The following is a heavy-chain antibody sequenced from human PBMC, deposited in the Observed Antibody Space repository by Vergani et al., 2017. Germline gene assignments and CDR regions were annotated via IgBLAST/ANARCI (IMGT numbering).Heavy chain of an antibody. Sequence: QVQLVESGGGVAQPGRSLRLSCAASGFTFNQYGMHWVRQAPGKGLEWVAVTWYDGNNKQYADSVKGRFTISRDNSKSTMYLQMNSLRDEDTGVYYCATSKVTTHYYSGMDVWGRGTTVTVSS. J-gene: IGHJ6*02. D-gene: IGHD4-17*01. CDR2: TWYDGNNK. V-gene: IGHV3-33*01. CDR3: ATSKVTTHYYSGMDV. CDR1: GFTFNQYG.